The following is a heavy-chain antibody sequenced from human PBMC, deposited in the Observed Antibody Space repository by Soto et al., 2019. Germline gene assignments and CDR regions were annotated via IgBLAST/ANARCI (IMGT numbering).Heavy chain of an antibody. Sequence: QVQLVESGGGVVQPGRSLRLSCAVSGFSFGSHSMHWVRQAPGKGLEWVALIWHDGSNKYYADSVKGRSTISRDNPKNTLDLQMNSLRAEDTAVYYCARDLGYHYGHPLDYWGQGTLVTVSS. CDR2: IWHDGSNK. V-gene: IGHV3-33*01. D-gene: IGHD3-16*01. CDR3: ARDLGYHYGHPLDY. J-gene: IGHJ4*02. CDR1: GFSFGSHS.